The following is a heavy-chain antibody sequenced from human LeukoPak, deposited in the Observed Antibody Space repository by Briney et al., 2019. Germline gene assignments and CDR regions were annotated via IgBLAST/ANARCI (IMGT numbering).Heavy chain of an antibody. Sequence: SVKVSCKASGGTFSSYAISWVRQAPGQGLEWMGGIIPIFGTANYAQKFQGRVTMTRDTSISTAYMDLSRLRSDDTAVYYCARGGLPVYYYYLDVWGKGTTVTISS. CDR3: ARGGLPVYYYYLDV. CDR2: IIPIFGTA. CDR1: GGTFSSYA. D-gene: IGHD3-16*01. V-gene: IGHV1-69*05. J-gene: IGHJ6*03.